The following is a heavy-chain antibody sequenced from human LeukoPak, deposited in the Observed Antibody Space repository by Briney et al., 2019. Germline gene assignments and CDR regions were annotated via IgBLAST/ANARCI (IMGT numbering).Heavy chain of an antibody. CDR3: TKEPRESTVAGPFDY. CDR1: GFTFTNFA. D-gene: IGHD6-19*01. CDR2: ISYSSENT. V-gene: IGHV3-23*01. J-gene: IGHJ4*02. Sequence: GGSLRLSCAASGFTFTNFAMSWVRQAPGKGLEWVSAISYSSENTYYADSVKGRFTISRDNSKNTLYLQMNSLRAEDTAVYYCTKEPRESTVAGPFDYWGQGTLVTVSS.